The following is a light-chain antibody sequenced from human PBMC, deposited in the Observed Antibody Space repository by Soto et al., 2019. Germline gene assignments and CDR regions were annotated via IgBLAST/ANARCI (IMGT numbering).Light chain of an antibody. CDR2: AAS. CDR1: QGISSY. J-gene: IGKJ1*01. CDR3: QQYYSYPRT. V-gene: IGKV1-8*01. Sequence: ALRITQSPSSLSASTGDRVTITCRASQGISSYLAWYQQKPGKASKLLNYAASTLQSGVPSRFSGSGSGTDFTLTISCLQYEDFATYYCQQYYSYPRTFGHGTKVYIK.